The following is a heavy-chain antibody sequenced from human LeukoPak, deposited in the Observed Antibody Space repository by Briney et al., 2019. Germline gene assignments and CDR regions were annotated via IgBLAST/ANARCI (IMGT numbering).Heavy chain of an antibody. Sequence: GGSLRLSCAASGFTFSSYSMNWVRQAPGKGLEWVSYISSSSSTIYYADSVKGRFTISRDNAKNSLYLQMNSLRAEDTAVYYCARVVAVAGMGYWGQGTLVTVSS. CDR2: ISSSSSTI. D-gene: IGHD6-19*01. CDR3: ARVVAVAGMGY. V-gene: IGHV3-48*04. J-gene: IGHJ4*02. CDR1: GFTFSSYS.